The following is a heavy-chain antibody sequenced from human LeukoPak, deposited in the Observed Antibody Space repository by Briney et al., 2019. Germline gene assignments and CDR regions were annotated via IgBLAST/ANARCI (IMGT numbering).Heavy chain of an antibody. Sequence: GGSLRLSCAASGFTFSSYAMHWVRQAPGEGLEWVAVISYDGSNKYYADSVKGRFTISRDNSKNTLYLQMNSLRAEDTAVYYCARDGSLREYSSGPWFDPWGQGTLVTVSS. CDR1: GFTFSSYA. J-gene: IGHJ5*02. V-gene: IGHV3-30-3*01. D-gene: IGHD6-19*01. CDR2: ISYDGSNK. CDR3: ARDGSLREYSSGPWFDP.